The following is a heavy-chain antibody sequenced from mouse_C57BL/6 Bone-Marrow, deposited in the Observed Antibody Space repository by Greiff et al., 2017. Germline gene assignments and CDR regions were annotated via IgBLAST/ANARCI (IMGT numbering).Heavy chain of an antibody. V-gene: IGHV1-63*01. J-gene: IGHJ2*01. CDR2: IYPGGGYT. Sequence: VQLQQSGAELVRPGTSVKMSCKASGYTFTNYWIGWAKQRPGHGLEWIGDIYPGGGYTNYNEKFKGKATLTAEKSSSTAYMQFSSLTSEDSAIYYCARTTTAVYFDYWGQGTTLTVSS. CDR3: ARTTTAVYFDY. D-gene: IGHD1-2*01. CDR1: GYTFTNYW.